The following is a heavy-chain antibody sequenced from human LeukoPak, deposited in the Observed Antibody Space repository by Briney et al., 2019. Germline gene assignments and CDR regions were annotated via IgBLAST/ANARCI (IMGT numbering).Heavy chain of an antibody. CDR1: GFTFSSYS. V-gene: IGHV3-48*01. CDR3: ARGMVTKDYYFDY. CDR2: ISSSSSTI. J-gene: IGHJ4*02. D-gene: IGHD5-18*01. Sequence: QPGGSLRLSCAASGFTFSSYSMNWVRQAPAKGLEWVSYISSSSSTIYYADSVKGRFTISRDNAKNSLYLQMNSLRAEDTAVYYCARGMVTKDYYFDYWGQGTLVTVSS.